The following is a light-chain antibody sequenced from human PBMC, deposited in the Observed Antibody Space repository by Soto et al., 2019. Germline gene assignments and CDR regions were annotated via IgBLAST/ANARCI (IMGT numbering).Light chain of an antibody. CDR3: CSYAGSYTVV. V-gene: IGLV2-11*01. CDR1: SSDVGVYNY. Sequence: QSALTQPRSVSGSPGQSVTISCTGTSSDVGVYNYVSWYQRYPGKAPKIMIYDVSKRPSGVPDRFSGSKSDNTASLTISGLQAEDEADYYCCSYAGSYTVVFGIGTKVTVL. CDR2: DVS. J-gene: IGLJ1*01.